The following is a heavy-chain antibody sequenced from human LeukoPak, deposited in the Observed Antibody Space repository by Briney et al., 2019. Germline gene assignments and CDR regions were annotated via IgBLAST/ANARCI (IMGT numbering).Heavy chain of an antibody. CDR1: GYSISSGYY. CDR3: ARVPCSSTSCYGGPPYYYYYMDV. J-gene: IGHJ6*03. V-gene: IGHV4-38-2*02. CDR2: IYHSGST. Sequence: SETLSLTCTVSGYSISSGYYWGWIRQPPGKGLEWIGSIYHSGSTYYNPSLKSRVTISVDTSKNQFSLKLSSVTAADTAVYYCARVPCSSTSCYGGPPYYYYYMDVWGKGTTVTVSS. D-gene: IGHD2-2*01.